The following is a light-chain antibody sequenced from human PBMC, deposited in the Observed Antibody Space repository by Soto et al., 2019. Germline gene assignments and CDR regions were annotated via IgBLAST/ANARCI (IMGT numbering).Light chain of an antibody. Sequence: QSALTQPPSVSGSPGQSVTISCTGTSSDVGSYNRVSWYQQPPGTAPKLMIYEVSNRPSGVPDRFSGSKSGNTASLTISGLQAEDEADYYCSSYTSSSTLVVFGGGTQLT. J-gene: IGLJ2*01. V-gene: IGLV2-18*02. CDR1: SSDVGSYNR. CDR3: SSYTSSSTLVV. CDR2: EVS.